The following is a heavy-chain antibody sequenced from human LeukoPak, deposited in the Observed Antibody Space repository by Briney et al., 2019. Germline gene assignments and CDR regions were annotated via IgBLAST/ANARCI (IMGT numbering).Heavy chain of an antibody. Sequence: GGSLRLSCSASGFTFIKAWMNWVRQAPGKGLEWVSYISSSSTIYYADSVKGRFTISRDNAKNSLYLQMNSLRAEDTAVYYCARSSRELGGYAPWELMPPFDYWGQGTLVTVSS. V-gene: IGHV3-69-1*01. D-gene: IGHD1-7*01. CDR2: ISSSSTI. CDR3: ARSSRELGGYAPWELMPPFDY. J-gene: IGHJ4*02. CDR1: GFTFIKAW.